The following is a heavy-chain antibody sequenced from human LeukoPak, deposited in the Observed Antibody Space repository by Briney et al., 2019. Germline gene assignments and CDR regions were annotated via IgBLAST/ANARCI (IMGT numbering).Heavy chain of an antibody. CDR2: IKQDGSEK. CDR1: GFTFSSYW. CDR3: AREVYCSSTSCYTGYFQH. Sequence: GGSLRLSCAASGFTFSSYWMSWVSQAPGKGVEWVANIKQDGSEKYYVDSVKGRFTISRDNAKNSLYLQMNSLRAEDTAVYYCAREVYCSSTSCYTGYFQHWGQGTLGTVSS. J-gene: IGHJ1*01. D-gene: IGHD2-2*02. V-gene: IGHV3-7*01.